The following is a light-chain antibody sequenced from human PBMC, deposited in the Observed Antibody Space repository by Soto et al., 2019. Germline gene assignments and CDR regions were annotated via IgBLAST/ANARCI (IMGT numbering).Light chain of an antibody. CDR1: QTISTF. CDR3: QQSYSSPPWT. V-gene: IGKV1-39*01. Sequence: DIQMTQSPSSLSASVRDRVAISCRASQTISTFLNWYQQKPGTAPRLLIYRASSVNSGVPPRFSGSGSGRDFTLTISSLRPEDIATYFCQQSYSSPPWTFGQGTKV. CDR2: RAS. J-gene: IGKJ1*01.